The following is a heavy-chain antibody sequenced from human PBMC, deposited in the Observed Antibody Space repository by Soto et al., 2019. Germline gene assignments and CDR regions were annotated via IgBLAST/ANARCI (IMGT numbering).Heavy chain of an antibody. V-gene: IGHV3-23*01. D-gene: IGHD2-15*01. J-gene: IGHJ4*02. CDR1: GFTFSSYA. CDR3: AKRGGTTGCYSNFDY. Sequence: EVQLLESGGGLVQPGGSLRLSCAASGFTFSSYAMTWVRQAPGKGLEWVSFISGNGDRTYYADSVKGRFTISRDNSKNTLDLQVNSLRDDDTAVYYCAKRGGTTGCYSNFDYWGQGTLVTVSS. CDR2: ISGNGDRT.